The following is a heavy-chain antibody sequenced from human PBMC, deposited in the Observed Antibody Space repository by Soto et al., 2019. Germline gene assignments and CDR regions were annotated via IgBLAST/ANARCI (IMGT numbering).Heavy chain of an antibody. CDR2: INAGNGDT. CDR3: ARDWGGSYYHFDY. J-gene: IGHJ4*02. D-gene: IGHD1-26*01. CDR1: GYTFISHG. V-gene: IGHV1-3*05. Sequence: QVQLVQSGAEEKKPGASVKVSCKASGYTFISHGMHWVRLAPGQSLEWMGWINAGNGDTKSSQKIQGRVTITRDTSATKAYMELSSLRSEDTAVYYCARDWGGSYYHFDYWGQGTLVTVSS.